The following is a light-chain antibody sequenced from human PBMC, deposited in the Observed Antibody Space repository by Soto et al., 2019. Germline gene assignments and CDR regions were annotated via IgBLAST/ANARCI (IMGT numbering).Light chain of an antibody. Sequence: DIQMTQXPSTLSASVGDRVTITCRASQSISSWLAWYQQKPGKAPKLLIYKASTLEGGVPSRFSGSVSGTEFTLTISSLQPDDFATYSCQHYNTYSWTFGQGTKVEIK. CDR3: QHYNTYSWT. CDR1: QSISSW. J-gene: IGKJ1*01. V-gene: IGKV1-5*03. CDR2: KAS.